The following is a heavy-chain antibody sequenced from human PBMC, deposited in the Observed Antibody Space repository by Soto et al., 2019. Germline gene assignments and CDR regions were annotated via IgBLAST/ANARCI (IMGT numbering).Heavy chain of an antibody. CDR3: ATSGGRDGYSFDY. D-gene: IGHD5-12*01. V-gene: IGHV1-69*13. CDR2: IIPMFGTP. J-gene: IGHJ4*02. Sequence: SVKVSCKASGVTFNRQDMRWVRQAPGQGLEWMGGIIPMFGTPHYAEKFQDRVTITADESTGTAYLELSSLTSEDTAVYYCATSGGRDGYSFDYWGPGTLVTVSS. CDR1: GVTFNRQD.